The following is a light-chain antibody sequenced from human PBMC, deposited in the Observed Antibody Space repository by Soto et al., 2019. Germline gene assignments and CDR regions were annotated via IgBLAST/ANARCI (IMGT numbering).Light chain of an antibody. Sequence: EIVLTQSPGTLSLSPGERATLSCRASQSVSSTYLAWYQHKPGQAPRLLIYGASSRSTGIPDRFSGSESGTDFTLTISRLEPEDFAVYYCQQYGSSPYNFGQGTKLEIK. CDR1: QSVSSTY. V-gene: IGKV3-20*01. CDR3: QQYGSSPYN. J-gene: IGKJ2*01. CDR2: GAS.